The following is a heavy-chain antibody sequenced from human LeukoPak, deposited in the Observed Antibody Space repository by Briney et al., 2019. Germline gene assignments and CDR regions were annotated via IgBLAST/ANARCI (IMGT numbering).Heavy chain of an antibody. CDR3: ARVQFMITFGGVIVIPDYFDY. CDR2: IYYSGST. D-gene: IGHD3-16*02. CDR1: GGSISSSSYY. J-gene: IGHJ4*02. V-gene: IGHV4-39*07. Sequence: SETLSLTCTVSGGSISSSSYYWGWIRQPPGKGLEWIGSIYYSGSTYYNPSLKSRVTISVDTSKNQFSLKLSSVTAADTAVYYCARVQFMITFGGVIVIPDYFDYWGQGTLVTVSS.